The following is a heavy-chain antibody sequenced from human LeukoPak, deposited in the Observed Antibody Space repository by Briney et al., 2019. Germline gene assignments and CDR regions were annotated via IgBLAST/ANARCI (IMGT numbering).Heavy chain of an antibody. CDR3: ASLTPVRYFDWPLYYYYGMDV. Sequence: SETLSLTCAVYGGSFSGYYWSWIRQPPGKGLEWIGEINHSGSTNYNPSPKSRVTISVDTSKNQFSLKLSSVTAADTAVYYCASLTPVRYFDWPLYYYYGMDVWGQGTTVTVSS. D-gene: IGHD3-9*01. V-gene: IGHV4-34*01. CDR2: INHSGST. J-gene: IGHJ6*02. CDR1: GGSFSGYY.